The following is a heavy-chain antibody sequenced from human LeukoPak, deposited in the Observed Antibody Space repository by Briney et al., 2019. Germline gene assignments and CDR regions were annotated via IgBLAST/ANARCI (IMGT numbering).Heavy chain of an antibody. CDR1: GFTFSSYW. D-gene: IGHD6-13*01. V-gene: IGHV3-74*01. J-gene: IGHJ4*02. CDR3: ARGSYSLGGFDY. CDR2: ISSDGSDT. Sequence: PGGSLRLSCAASGFTFSSYWMHCVRQAPGKGLVWVSRISSDGSDTNYADSVKGRFTISRDNAKNTLYLPMNSLRAEDTAVYYCARGSYSLGGFDYWGQGTLVTVSS.